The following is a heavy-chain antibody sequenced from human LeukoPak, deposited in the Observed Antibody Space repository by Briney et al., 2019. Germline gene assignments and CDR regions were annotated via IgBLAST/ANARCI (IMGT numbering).Heavy chain of an antibody. V-gene: IGHV1-46*01. J-gene: IGHJ5*02. CDR2: INTSGGSR. D-gene: IGHD1-1*01. CDR1: GGTFSNYA. Sequence: ASVTVSCKASGGTFSNYAISWVRQAPGQGVEWMGIINTSGGSRSYAKKFQGRVNITRDMTTSTVYMELSSLRSEDTAVYYCARDLGTTGTWGQGTLVTVSS. CDR3: ARDLGTTGT.